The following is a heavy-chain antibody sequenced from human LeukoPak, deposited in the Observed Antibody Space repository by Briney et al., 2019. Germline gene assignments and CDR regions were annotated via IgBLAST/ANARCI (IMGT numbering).Heavy chain of an antibody. Sequence: TGGSLRLSCAASEFTFSNYWMSWVRQAPGKGLEWVANIKQDGSEKYYVDSVKGRFTISRDNAKNSLYLQMNSLRVEDTAVYYCARHRSSNTWYVAFDIWGQGTMVTVSS. J-gene: IGHJ3*02. D-gene: IGHD2-2*01. CDR2: IKQDGSEK. CDR3: ARHRSSNTWYVAFDI. CDR1: EFTFSNYW. V-gene: IGHV3-7*04.